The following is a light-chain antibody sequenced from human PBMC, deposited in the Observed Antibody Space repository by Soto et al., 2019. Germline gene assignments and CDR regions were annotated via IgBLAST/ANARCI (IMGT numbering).Light chain of an antibody. CDR1: QSVLYSSNNKNY. V-gene: IGKV4-1*01. CDR2: WAS. Sequence: DIVMTQSPDSLAVSLGERATINCKSSQSVLYSSNNKNYLAWYQKKPGQPPKLLIYWASTRESVVPDRFSGSGYGTDFTLTISSLQAEDVAIYYCQKYYTPPPYTFGQGTKMEIK. J-gene: IGKJ2*01. CDR3: QKYYTPPPYT.